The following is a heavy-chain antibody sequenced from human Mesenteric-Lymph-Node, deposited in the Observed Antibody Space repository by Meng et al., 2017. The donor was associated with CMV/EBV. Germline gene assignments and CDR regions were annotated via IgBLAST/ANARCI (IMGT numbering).Heavy chain of an antibody. J-gene: IGHJ4*02. CDR1: GFTLSDYL. Sequence: GESLKISCVVSGFTLSDYLINWVRQAPGKGLEWVSAISRSSSHKYYTDSVKGRFTISRDNSKNTLYLQMNSLKTEDTAVYYCTTRTPGDYYDSSGYYYWGQGTLVTVSS. V-gene: IGHV3-21*03. CDR2: ISRSSSHK. CDR3: TTRTPGDYYDSSGYYY. D-gene: IGHD3-22*01.